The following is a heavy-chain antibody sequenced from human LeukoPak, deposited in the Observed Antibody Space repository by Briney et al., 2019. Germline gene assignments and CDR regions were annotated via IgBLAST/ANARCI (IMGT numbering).Heavy chain of an antibody. CDR3: AKLPDGYSSGSDAFDI. V-gene: IGHV3-7*01. J-gene: IGHJ3*02. CDR2: IKQDGSEK. D-gene: IGHD6-19*01. Sequence: PGGSLRLSCAASEFTFSSYWMSWVRQAPGKGLEWVANIKQDGSEKYYVDSVKGRFTISRDNARNSVYLQMNSLRDEDTAVYYCAKLPDGYSSGSDAFDIWGQGTMVTVSS. CDR1: EFTFSSYW.